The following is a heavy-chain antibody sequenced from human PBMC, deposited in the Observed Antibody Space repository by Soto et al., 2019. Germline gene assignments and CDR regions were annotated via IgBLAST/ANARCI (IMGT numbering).Heavy chain of an antibody. D-gene: IGHD3-9*01. V-gene: IGHV1-18*01. CDR2: ISAYNGNT. CDR3: ARWYYDILTGYPFDY. Sequence: QVQLVQSGAEVKKPGASVKVSCKASGYTFTSYGISWVRQAPGQGLEWMGWISAYNGNTNYAQKLQGRVTMTTDTSTSTAYMELRNLRSDDTAVYYCARWYYDILTGYPFDYWGQGTLVTVSS. J-gene: IGHJ4*02. CDR1: GYTFTSYG.